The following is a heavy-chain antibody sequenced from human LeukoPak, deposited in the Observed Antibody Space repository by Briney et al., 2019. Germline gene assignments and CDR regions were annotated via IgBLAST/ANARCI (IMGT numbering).Heavy chain of an antibody. D-gene: IGHD2-15*01. CDR1: GFTFSSYG. CDR2: ISYDGSNK. Sequence: GGSLKLSCAASGFTFSSYGMHWVRQAPGKGLEWVAVISYDGSNKYYADSVKGRFTISRDNSKNTLYLQMNSLRAEDTAVYYCAKDLAAIRIRYYFDYWGQGTLVTVSS. V-gene: IGHV3-30*18. CDR3: AKDLAAIRIRYYFDY. J-gene: IGHJ4*02.